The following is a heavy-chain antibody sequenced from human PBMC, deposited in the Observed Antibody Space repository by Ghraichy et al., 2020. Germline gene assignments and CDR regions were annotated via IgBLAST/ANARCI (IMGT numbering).Heavy chain of an antibody. J-gene: IGHJ6*02. Sequence: LTCVASGFTFSSYSMNWVRQAPGKGLEWVSYISSSSSTIYYADSVKGRFTISRDNAKNSLYLQMNSLRDEDTAVYYCARKALAYYYYYGMDVWGQGTTVTVSS. V-gene: IGHV3-48*02. CDR3: ARKALAYYYYYGMDV. CDR1: GFTFSSYS. D-gene: IGHD6-13*01. CDR2: ISSSSSTI.